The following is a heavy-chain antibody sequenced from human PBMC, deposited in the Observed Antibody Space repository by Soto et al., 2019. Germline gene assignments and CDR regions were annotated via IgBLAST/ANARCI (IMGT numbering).Heavy chain of an antibody. D-gene: IGHD2-21*02. J-gene: IGHJ4*02. CDR1: GGTFSSYT. Sequence: QVQLVQSGAEVKKPGSSVKVSCKASGGTFSSYTISWVRQAPGQGLEWMGRIIPILGIANYAQKFQGRVTITADKSTSTADMELSSLRSEDTAVYYCARDRTYCGGDCYPYFDYWGQGTLVTVSS. V-gene: IGHV1-69*08. CDR3: ARDRTYCGGDCYPYFDY. CDR2: IIPILGIA.